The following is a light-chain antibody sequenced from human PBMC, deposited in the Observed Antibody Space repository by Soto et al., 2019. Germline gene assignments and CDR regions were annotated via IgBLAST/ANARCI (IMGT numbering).Light chain of an antibody. V-gene: IGKV3-20*01. CDR3: QQYGSSPLT. CDR1: QTVSSSF. CDR2: GAS. J-gene: IGKJ4*01. Sequence: EIVLTQSPGTLALSAGERATLSCRASQTVSSSFLAWYRQKPGQAPRLLIYGASSRATGIPDRFSGSGSGTDFTLTISRLAPEDFAVYYCQQYGSSPLTFGGGTKVDIK.